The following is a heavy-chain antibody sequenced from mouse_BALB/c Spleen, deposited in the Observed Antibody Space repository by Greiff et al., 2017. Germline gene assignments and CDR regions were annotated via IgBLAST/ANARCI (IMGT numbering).Heavy chain of an antibody. J-gene: IGHJ3*01. Sequence: EVKLMESGGGLVQPKGSLKLSCAASGFTFNTYAMNWVRQAPGKGLEWVARIRSKSNNYATYYADSVKDRFTISRDDSQSMLYLQMNNLKTEDTAMYYCVRHGGDYDVWFAYWGQGTLVTVSA. CDR1: GFTFNTYA. CDR3: VRHGGDYDVWFAY. D-gene: IGHD2-4*01. V-gene: IGHV10-1*02. CDR2: IRSKSNNYAT.